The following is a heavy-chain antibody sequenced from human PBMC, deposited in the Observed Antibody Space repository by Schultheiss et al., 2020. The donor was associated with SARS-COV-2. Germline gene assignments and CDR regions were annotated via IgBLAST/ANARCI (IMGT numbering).Heavy chain of an antibody. Sequence: SQTLSLTCTVSGGSISSYYWSWIRQPPGKGLEWIGEINHSGSTNYNPSLKSRVTISVDTSKSQFSLKLGSVTASDTAVYYCASFVSYYYYMDVWGKGTTVTVSS. CDR3: ASFVSYYYYMDV. D-gene: IGHD3-3*01. CDR2: INHSGST. V-gene: IGHV4-34*01. CDR1: GGSISSYY. J-gene: IGHJ6*03.